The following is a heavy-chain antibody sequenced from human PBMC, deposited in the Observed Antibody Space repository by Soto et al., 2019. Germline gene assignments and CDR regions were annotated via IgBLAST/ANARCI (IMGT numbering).Heavy chain of an antibody. Sequence: ASVKVSCKASGYTFTGYYMRWVRQAPGQGPEWMGWINPNTGDTNYIQKFQDWVTMTRDTSINTAYLELSSLRSNDTAVYYCARAYDSSGAGLLYWGQGTPVTSPQ. CDR3: ARAYDSSGAGLLY. CDR1: GYTFTGYY. J-gene: IGHJ4*02. CDR2: INPNTGDT. D-gene: IGHD3-22*01. V-gene: IGHV1-2*04.